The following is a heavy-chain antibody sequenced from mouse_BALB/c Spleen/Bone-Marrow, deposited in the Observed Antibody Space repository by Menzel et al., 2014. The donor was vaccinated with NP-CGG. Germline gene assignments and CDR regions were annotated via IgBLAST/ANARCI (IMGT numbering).Heavy chain of an antibody. D-gene: IGHD1-1*01. J-gene: IGHJ2*01. CDR2: IDPANGNT. CDR3: ARNYGSSLDC. CDR1: GFNIEDSY. Sequence: EVQLQQSGAEIVKPGASVKSSCTTSGFNIEDSYIYWMKQRPEQGLEWIGRIDPANGNTKYDPKFQGEATITVDTSSATAYLQLSSLTSEDTAVYYCARNYGSSLDCWGQGTALTVSS. V-gene: IGHV14-3*02.